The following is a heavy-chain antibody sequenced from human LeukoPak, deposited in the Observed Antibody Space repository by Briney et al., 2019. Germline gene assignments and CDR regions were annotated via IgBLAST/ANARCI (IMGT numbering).Heavy chain of an antibody. CDR2: INPSGGST. J-gene: IGHJ4*02. CDR3: ARDMGPMFSSGWYCFGF. CDR1: GYTFTGYY. D-gene: IGHD6-19*01. V-gene: IGHV1-46*01. Sequence: ASVKVSCKASGYTFTGYYMHWVRQAPGQGLEWMGIINPSGGSTSYAQKFQGRVTMTRDMSTSTVYMELSSLRSEDTAVYYCARDMGPMFSSGWYCFGFWGQGTLVTVSS.